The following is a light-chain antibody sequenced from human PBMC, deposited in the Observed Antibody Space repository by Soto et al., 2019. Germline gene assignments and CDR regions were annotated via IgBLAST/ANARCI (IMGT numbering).Light chain of an antibody. CDR3: SSYTSSSFLYV. CDR1: SSDVGGYNY. CDR2: DVS. J-gene: IGLJ1*01. Sequence: QSVLTQPASVSGSPGQSITISCTGTSSDVGGYNYVSWYQQHPGKAPKLMIYDVSNRPSGVSNRFSGSKSGNTASLTISGLQAEYEADYYCSSYTSSSFLYVFGPGTKVTVL. V-gene: IGLV2-14*03.